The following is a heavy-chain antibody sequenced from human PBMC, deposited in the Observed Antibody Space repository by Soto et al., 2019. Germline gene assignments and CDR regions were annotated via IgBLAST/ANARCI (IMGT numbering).Heavy chain of an antibody. Sequence: VQLQESGPRLVKPSQTLSLTCTVSGASISSDGYYWSWIRHHPGKGLEWIGYIFYSGTINYNPSLKSRVTISVDSSKKQFSLRLTSVTAADTAVYYCSREGRINKSDLDYWGQGTLVTVSS. V-gene: IGHV4-31*03. CDR2: IFYSGTI. CDR3: SREGRINKSDLDY. CDR1: GASISSDGYY. J-gene: IGHJ4*02.